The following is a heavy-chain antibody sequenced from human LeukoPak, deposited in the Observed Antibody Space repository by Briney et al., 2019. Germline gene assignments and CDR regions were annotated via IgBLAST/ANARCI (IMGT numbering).Heavy chain of an antibody. V-gene: IGHV4-31*03. CDR1: GGSISIGGYY. CDR2: IYYSGST. Sequence: KPSQTLSLTCTVSGGSISIGGYYWSWIRQHPGKDLEWIGYIYYSGSTYYNPSLKSRVTISVDTSKNQFSLKLSSVTAADTAVYYCAREMPDYYDGSGYYYGLFDYWGQGTLVTVSS. CDR3: AREMPDYYDGSGYYYGLFDY. J-gene: IGHJ4*02. D-gene: IGHD3-22*01.